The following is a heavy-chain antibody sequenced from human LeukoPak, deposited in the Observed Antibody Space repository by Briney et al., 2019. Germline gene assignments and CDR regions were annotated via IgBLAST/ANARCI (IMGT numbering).Heavy chain of an antibody. J-gene: IGHJ4*02. D-gene: IGHD2-15*01. CDR3: ARDEEVAAAATLDY. CDR2: ISSSSSYI. CDR1: GFTFSSYS. Sequence: GGSLRLSCAASGFTFSSYSMNWVRQAPGKGLEWVSSISSSSSYIYYADSVKGRFTISRDNAKNSLYLQMNSLRAEDTAVYYCARDEEVAAAATLDYWGQGTLVTVSS. V-gene: IGHV3-21*01.